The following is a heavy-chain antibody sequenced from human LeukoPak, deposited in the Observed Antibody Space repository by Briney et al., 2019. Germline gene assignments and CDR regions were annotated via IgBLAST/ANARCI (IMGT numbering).Heavy chain of an antibody. V-gene: IGHV1-18*01. CDR3: ARGPAARRPHYYYMDV. CDR1: GYTFTSYG. CDR2: ISAYNGNT. D-gene: IGHD6-6*01. J-gene: IGHJ6*03. Sequence: AASVKVSCKASGYTFTSYGISWVRQAPGQGLEWMGWISAYNGNTNYAQKLQGRVTMTTDTSTSTAYMELRSLRSDDTAVYYCARGPAARRPHYYYMDVWGKGTTVTVSS.